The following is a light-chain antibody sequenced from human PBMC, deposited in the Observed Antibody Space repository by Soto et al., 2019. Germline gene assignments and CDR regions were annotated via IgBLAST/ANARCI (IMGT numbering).Light chain of an antibody. V-gene: IGKV3-20*01. J-gene: IGKJ4*01. CDR3: EYYGTSIT. CDR2: GGS. CDR1: QSVSSNH. Sequence: DIVLTQSPGTLSLSPGERATLSFRASQSVSSNHLAWYQQKPGQAPRLLIYGGSSRATGIPDRFSGSGSGTDFTLTFSRLEPEDFAVYYCEYYGTSITFGGGTKVDIK.